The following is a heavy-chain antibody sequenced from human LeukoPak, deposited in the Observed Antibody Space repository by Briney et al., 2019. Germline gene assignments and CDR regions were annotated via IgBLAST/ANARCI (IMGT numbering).Heavy chain of an antibody. D-gene: IGHD2-21*01. CDR3: ATIPTGGLVRAGVIDV. V-gene: IGHV3-30*02. CDR1: GFTFSGYG. Sequence: GGSLRLSCAASGFTFSGYGIHWVRQAPGKGLEWVAFIRSDGSVKYYADSVRGRFTISRDNAKNSVYLQMDSLKDEDTAVYYCATIPTGGLVRAGVIDVWGQGTTVTVSS. CDR2: IRSDGSVK. J-gene: IGHJ6*02.